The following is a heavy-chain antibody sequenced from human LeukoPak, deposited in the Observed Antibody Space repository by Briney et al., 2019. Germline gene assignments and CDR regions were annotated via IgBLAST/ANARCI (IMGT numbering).Heavy chain of an antibody. J-gene: IGHJ4*02. CDR2: IYSGGST. D-gene: IGHD6-19*01. CDR1: GFTVSSNY. CDR3: AREPPGIAVAGRSGSY. V-gene: IGHV3-53*01. Sequence: GGSLRLSCAASGFTVSSNYMSWVRQAPGKGLEWVSVIYSGGSTYYADSVKGRFTISRDNSKNTLYLQMNSLRAEDTAVYYCAREPPGIAVAGRSGSYWGQGTLVTVSS.